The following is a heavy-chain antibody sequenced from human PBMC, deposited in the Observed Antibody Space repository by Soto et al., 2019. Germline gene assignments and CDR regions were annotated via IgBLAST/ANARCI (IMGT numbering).Heavy chain of an antibody. CDR2: INPNSGDT. CDR3: ARDRPTGTDRESDY. Sequence: ASVKVSCKASGYTFSGYHIHWVRQAPGQGLEWVGRINPNSGDTNYAQNFQGRVTMTRDTSISTVYMELSRLRSDDTAVYYCARDRPTGTDRESDYWGQGTLVTV. J-gene: IGHJ4*02. D-gene: IGHD1-1*01. V-gene: IGHV1-2*06. CDR1: GYTFSGYH.